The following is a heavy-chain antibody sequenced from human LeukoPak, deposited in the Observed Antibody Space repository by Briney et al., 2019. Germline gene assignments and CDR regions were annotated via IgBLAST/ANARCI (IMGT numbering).Heavy chain of an antibody. Sequence: ASVKVSXKASGYTFTGYYMHWVRQAPGQGLEWMGWLNPNSGGTNYAQKFQGRVTMTRDTSISTAYMELSRLRSDDTAVYYCARESAGPNCSSTSCYFRRVNWGQGTLVTVSS. CDR1: GYTFTGYY. CDR3: ARESAGPNCSSTSCYFRRVN. J-gene: IGHJ4*02. D-gene: IGHD2-2*01. V-gene: IGHV1-2*02. CDR2: LNPNSGGT.